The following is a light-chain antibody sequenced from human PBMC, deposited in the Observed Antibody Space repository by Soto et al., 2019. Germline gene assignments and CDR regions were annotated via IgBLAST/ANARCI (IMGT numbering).Light chain of an antibody. CDR2: ATS. CDR1: RSVDTD. CDR3: HQYYNRPPWT. J-gene: IGKJ1*01. Sequence: EILMTQSPATLSVSPGDIATLSCRASRSVDTDLAWYQQKPGQAPRFLVFATSARATGVPDRFRGSRSGTDFTLTISSLQPEDSATYYCHQYYNRPPWTFGQGTKVDI. V-gene: IGKV3-15*01.